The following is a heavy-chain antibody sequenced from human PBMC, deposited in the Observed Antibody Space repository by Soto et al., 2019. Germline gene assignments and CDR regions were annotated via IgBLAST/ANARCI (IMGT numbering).Heavy chain of an antibody. Sequence: GGSLRLSCAASGFTPWSYAMSWVRQAPGKGLEWVSAISGTGGSTKYADSVKGRFTISRDNSKNTLYLQMNSLRAEDTAVYYCAKEDKGGYSYGYGHYFDYWGQGTLVTVSS. D-gene: IGHD5-18*01. J-gene: IGHJ4*02. CDR2: ISGTGGST. CDR1: GFTPWSYA. V-gene: IGHV3-23*01. CDR3: AKEDKGGYSYGYGHYFDY.